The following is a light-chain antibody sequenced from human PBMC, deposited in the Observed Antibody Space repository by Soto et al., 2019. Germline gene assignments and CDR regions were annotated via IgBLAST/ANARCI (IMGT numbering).Light chain of an antibody. J-gene: IGKJ1*01. CDR1: PSVSGSN. V-gene: IGKV3-20*01. CDR3: QQYGSSGT. CDR2: GAS. Sequence: EIVLTQSPGTLSLSPGERATLSCRASPSVSGSNLAWYQQKPGQAPRLVIYGASSRATGIPDRFSGSGSGTDFTLTISRLEPEDFAVYYCQQYGSSGTFGQGTKVDTK.